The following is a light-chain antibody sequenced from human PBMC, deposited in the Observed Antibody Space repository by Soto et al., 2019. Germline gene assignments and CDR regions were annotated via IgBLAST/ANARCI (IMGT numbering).Light chain of an antibody. CDR2: GNS. V-gene: IGLV1-40*02. J-gene: IGLJ1*01. Sequence: QAVVTQPPSVSGAPGKRVTISCTGSSSNIGAGYDVHWYQQLPGTAPKLLIYGNSNRPSGVPDRFSGSKSGTSASLAITGLQAEDEADYYCQSYDSSLSGLVFGTGTKVTVL. CDR1: SSNIGAGYD. CDR3: QSYDSSLSGLV.